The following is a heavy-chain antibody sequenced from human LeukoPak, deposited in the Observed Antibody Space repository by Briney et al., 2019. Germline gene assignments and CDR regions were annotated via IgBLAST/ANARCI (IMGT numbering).Heavy chain of an antibody. D-gene: IGHD3-10*01. CDR2: IRSSGTYI. Sequence: GGSLRLSCAASGFTFSSYSMNWVRQAPGKGLEWVSSIRSSGTYIYYADSVKGRFTISRDNAKNSLYLQMNSLRAEDTAVYYGARELSYGSGSYDYWGQGTLVTVSS. CDR3: ARELSYGSGSYDY. V-gene: IGHV3-21*01. J-gene: IGHJ4*02. CDR1: GFTFSSYS.